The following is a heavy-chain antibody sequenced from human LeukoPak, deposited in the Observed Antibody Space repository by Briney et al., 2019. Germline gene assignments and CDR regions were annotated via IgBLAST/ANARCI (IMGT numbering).Heavy chain of an antibody. D-gene: IGHD6-19*01. CDR1: GFTFSDYY. CDR2: ISSSGSTI. Sequence: GGSLRLSCAASGFTFSDYYMSWIRQAPGKGLEWVSYISSSGSTIYYADSVKGRFTISGDNAKNSLYLQMNSLRAGDTAVYYCARDESEYAVAGTSFDYWGQGTLVTVSS. V-gene: IGHV3-11*01. J-gene: IGHJ4*02. CDR3: ARDESEYAVAGTSFDY.